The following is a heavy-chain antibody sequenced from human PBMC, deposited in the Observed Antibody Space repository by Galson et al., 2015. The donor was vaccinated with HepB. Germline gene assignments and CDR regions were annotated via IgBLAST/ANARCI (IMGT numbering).Heavy chain of an antibody. CDR1: GYTFTSHT. CDR2: IKTYNGQT. V-gene: IGHV1-18*01. CDR3: ARRNFDEEAFDY. J-gene: IGHJ4*02. Sequence: SVKVSCKASGYTFTSHTLDWLRQAPGQGPEWVGRIKTYNGQTDFAQKFQGRVTMTIETSTSTAYLELRSLSSDDTAVYYCARRNFDEEAFDYWGQGTLVTVSS.